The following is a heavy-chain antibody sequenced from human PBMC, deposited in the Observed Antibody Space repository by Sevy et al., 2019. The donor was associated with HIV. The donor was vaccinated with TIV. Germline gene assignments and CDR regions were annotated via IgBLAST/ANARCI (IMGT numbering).Heavy chain of an antibody. Sequence: GGSLRLSCTASGFAFSSFSMNWVRQAPGKGLEWISYISRSTTTMYYGDSVKGRFTISRDNAQESLFLQMNRLRTEDTAVYYCARGGTGATLHFDYWGQGTVVTVSS. V-gene: IGHV3-48*01. CDR2: ISRSTTTM. J-gene: IGHJ4*02. D-gene: IGHD2-8*02. CDR1: GFAFSSFS. CDR3: ARGGTGATLHFDY.